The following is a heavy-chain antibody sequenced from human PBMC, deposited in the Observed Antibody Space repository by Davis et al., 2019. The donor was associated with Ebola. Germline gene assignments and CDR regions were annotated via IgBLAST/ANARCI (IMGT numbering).Heavy chain of an antibody. CDR3: ARDYGDYYYYYYMDV. CDR2: IYDSGST. V-gene: IGHV4-59*12. D-gene: IGHD4-17*01. Sequence: PSETLSLTCTVSGGSISSYYWSWIRQPPGKGLEWIGDIYDSGSTNYNPSLKSRVTMSVDTSKNQFSLKLSSVTAADTAVYYCARDYGDYYYYYYMDVWGKGTTVTVSS. CDR1: GGSISSYY. J-gene: IGHJ6*03.